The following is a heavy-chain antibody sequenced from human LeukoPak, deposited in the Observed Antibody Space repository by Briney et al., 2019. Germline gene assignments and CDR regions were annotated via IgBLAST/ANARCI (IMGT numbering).Heavy chain of an antibody. J-gene: IGHJ4*02. D-gene: IGHD5-12*01. Sequence: SQTLSLTCAISGDSVSSNSAAWIWLRQSPSRGLEWLGSTYYRSKWYNDYAVSVKSRITINPDTSKNQFSLQLNSVTPEDTAVYYCARSLQLGRYSGPIRDWGEGTLVTVAS. V-gene: IGHV6-1*01. CDR1: GDSVSSNSAA. CDR2: TYYRSKWYN. CDR3: ARSLQLGRYSGPIRD.